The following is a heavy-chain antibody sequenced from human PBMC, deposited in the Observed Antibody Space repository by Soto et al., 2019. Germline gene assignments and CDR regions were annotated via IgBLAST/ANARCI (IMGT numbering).Heavy chain of an antibody. V-gene: IGHV1-69*02. CDR2: IIPILGIA. CDR1: GGTFSSYT. Sequence: SVKVSCKASGGTFSSYTISWVRQAPGQGLEWMGRIIPILGIANYAQKFQGRVTITADKSTSTAYMELSSLRSEDTAVYYCARGYCSGGSCYHSENSDYYYSMDVWGKGTTVTVSS. CDR3: ARGYCSGGSCYHSENSDYYYSMDV. J-gene: IGHJ6*03. D-gene: IGHD2-15*01.